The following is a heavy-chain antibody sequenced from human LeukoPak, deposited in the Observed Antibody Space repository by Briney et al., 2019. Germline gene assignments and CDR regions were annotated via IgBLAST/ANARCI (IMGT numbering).Heavy chain of an antibody. CDR1: GFTFSSYG. J-gene: IGHJ4*02. V-gene: IGHV3-30*18. CDR3: AKDPGDY. Sequence: GGSLRLSCAASGFTFSSYGMHWVRQAPGKGLEWVAVISYDGSNKYYADSVKGRFTISRDSSKNTLYLQMNSLRAEDTAVYYCAKDPGDYWGQGTLVTVSS. CDR2: ISYDGSNK.